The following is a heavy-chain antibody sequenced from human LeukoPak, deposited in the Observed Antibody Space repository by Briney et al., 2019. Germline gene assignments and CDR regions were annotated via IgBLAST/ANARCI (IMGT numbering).Heavy chain of an antibody. Sequence: GGSLRLSCAASGFTFSSYAMHWVRQAPGKGLEWVAVISYDGSNKYYADSVKGRFTISRDNSKNTLYLQMNSLRAEDTAVYYCAREYSCSPTLSGYFDYWGQGTLVTVSS. CDR2: ISYDGSNK. J-gene: IGHJ4*02. CDR1: GFTFSSYA. V-gene: IGHV3-30-3*01. CDR3: AREYSCSPTLSGYFDY. D-gene: IGHD6-6*01.